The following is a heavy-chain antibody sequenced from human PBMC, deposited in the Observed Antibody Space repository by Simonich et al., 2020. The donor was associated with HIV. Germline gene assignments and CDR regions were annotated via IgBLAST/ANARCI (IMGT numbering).Heavy chain of an antibody. J-gene: IGHJ6*03. CDR2: ISAYNRNT. CDR1: GYTFNTYR. D-gene: IGHD3-3*01. V-gene: IGHV1-18*01. CDR3: ARAVLEWLYMDV. Sequence: QVQLVQSGAEVKKPGASVKVSCKASGYTFNTYRMKWVRKAPGQGLEWVGWISAYNRNTNSAQKIQGRVTMTSDTSTSTVYMEVSSLRSEDTAVYYCARAVLEWLYMDVWGKGTTVTVSS.